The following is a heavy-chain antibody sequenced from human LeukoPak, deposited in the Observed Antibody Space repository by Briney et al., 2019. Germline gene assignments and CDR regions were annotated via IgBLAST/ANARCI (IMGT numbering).Heavy chain of an antibody. CDR2: IYYSGST. V-gene: IGHV4-59*01. J-gene: IGHJ4*02. CDR1: GGSISSYY. Sequence: SETQSLTCTVSGGSISSYYWSWVRQPPEKGLEWIGYIYYSGSTNYNPSLKSRVTISVDTSKNQFSLQLTSVTAADTAVYFCTRGGSNFDYWGQGTLVTVSS. CDR3: TRGGSNFDY. D-gene: IGHD3-10*01.